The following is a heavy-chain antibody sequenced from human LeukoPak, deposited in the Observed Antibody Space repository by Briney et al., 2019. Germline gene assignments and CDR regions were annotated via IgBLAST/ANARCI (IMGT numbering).Heavy chain of an antibody. D-gene: IGHD3-10*01. CDR1: GYTFTGYY. CDR2: INPSSGGT. CDR3: ARAALGVWFGEPLGGPTEY. V-gene: IGHV1-2*02. Sequence: ASVKVSCKASGYTFTGYYIHWVRQAPGQGLEWMGWINPSSGGTYYAQSFQGRATMTRDTSISTAYMELSRLRSDDTAVYYCARAALGVWFGEPLGGPTEYWGQGTLVTVSS. J-gene: IGHJ4*02.